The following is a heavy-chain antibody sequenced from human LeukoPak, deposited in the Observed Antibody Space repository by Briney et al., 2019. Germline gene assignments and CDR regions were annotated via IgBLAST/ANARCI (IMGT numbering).Heavy chain of an antibody. Sequence: GASVKVSCKASGYTFTSYYMHWVRQAPGQGVEWMGIINLSGGSTSYAQKFQGRVTMTRDTSTSTVYMELSSLRPEDTAVYYCARNVVTGIAAASAPYYFDYWGQGTLVTVSS. CDR2: INLSGGST. V-gene: IGHV1-46*01. J-gene: IGHJ4*02. CDR1: GYTFTSYY. CDR3: ARNVVTGIAAASAPYYFDY. D-gene: IGHD6-13*01.